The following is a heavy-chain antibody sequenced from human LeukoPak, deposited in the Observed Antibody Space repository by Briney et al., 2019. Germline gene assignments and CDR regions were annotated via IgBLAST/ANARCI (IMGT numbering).Heavy chain of an antibody. J-gene: IGHJ4*02. V-gene: IGHV4-30-4*08. CDR3: AREGLGYCSSTSCYTY. Sequence: SQTLSLTCTVSGGSISSGDYYWSWIRQPPGKGLEWIGYIYYSGSTYYNPSLKSRVTISVYTSKNQFSLMLISVTAADTAVYYCAREGLGYCSSTSCYTYWGQGTLVTVSS. D-gene: IGHD2-2*02. CDR2: IYYSGST. CDR1: GGSISSGDYY.